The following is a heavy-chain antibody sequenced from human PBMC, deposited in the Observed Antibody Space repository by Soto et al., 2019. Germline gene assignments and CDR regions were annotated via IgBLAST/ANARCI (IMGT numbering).Heavy chain of an antibody. J-gene: IGHJ6*03. CDR3: ARRYYDFWSGYYEYYYYYMDV. D-gene: IGHD3-3*01. V-gene: IGHV3-15*07. CDR2: IKSKTDGGTP. Sequence: PGGSLRLSCAASGVTFTTAWINWVRQAPGKGLEWVGRIKSKTDGGTPDFAAPVRGRFAISRDDSKSMVYLQMNSLKTEDTAVYYCARRYYDFWSGYYEYYYYYMDVWGKGTTVTVSS. CDR1: GVTFTTAW.